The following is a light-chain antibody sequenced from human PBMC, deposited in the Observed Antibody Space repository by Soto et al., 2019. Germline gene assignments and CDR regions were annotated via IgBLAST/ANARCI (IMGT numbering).Light chain of an antibody. CDR2: EVN. CDR3: SSYRSSSTPYYV. Sequence: QSALTQPASVSGSPGQSITISCTGTSSNVGSYKLVSWYQQHPGKAPKLMIFEVNKRPSGVSNRFSGSKSGNTASLTISGLQAEDESDYYCSSYRSSSTPYYVFGTGTKLTVL. J-gene: IGLJ1*01. CDR1: SSNVGSYKL. V-gene: IGLV2-14*02.